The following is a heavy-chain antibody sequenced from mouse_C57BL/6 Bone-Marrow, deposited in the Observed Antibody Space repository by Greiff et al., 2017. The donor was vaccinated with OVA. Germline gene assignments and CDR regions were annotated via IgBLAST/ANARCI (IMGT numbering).Heavy chain of an antibody. CDR2: IHPNSGST. J-gene: IGHJ4*01. Sequence: QVQLQQPGAELVKPGASVKLSCKASGYTFTSYWMHWVKQRPGQGLAWIGMIHPNSGSTNYNEKFKSKATLTVDKSSSTAYMQLSSLTSEDSAVYDCARSRWLQYYAMDYWGQGTSVTVSS. V-gene: IGHV1-64*01. CDR1: GYTFTSYW. CDR3: ARSRWLQYYAMDY. D-gene: IGHD2-3*01.